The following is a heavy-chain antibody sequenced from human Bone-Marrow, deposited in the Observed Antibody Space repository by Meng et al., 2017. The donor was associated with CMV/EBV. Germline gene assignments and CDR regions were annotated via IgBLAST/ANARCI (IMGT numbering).Heavy chain of an antibody. J-gene: IGHJ3*02. CDR3: AREDTIFGVVIGAFDI. CDR2: ISSSSSYI. CDR1: GFTFSSYS. D-gene: IGHD3-3*01. V-gene: IGHV3-21*01. Sequence: GESLKISCAASGFTFSSYSMNWVRQAPGKGLEWVSSISSSSSYIYYADSVKGRFTISRDNAKNSLYLQMNSLRAEDTAVYYCAREDTIFGVVIGAFDIWGQGTMVTGSS.